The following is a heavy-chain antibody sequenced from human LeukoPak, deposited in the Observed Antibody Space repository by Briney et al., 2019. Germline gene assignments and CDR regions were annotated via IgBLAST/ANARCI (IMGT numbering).Heavy chain of an antibody. Sequence: GGSLRLSCVASGFTFSGHWMGWVRQAPGKGLEWVANIKQDGGMKYHVDSVRGRFTISRDNAKNSLYLQMDSLRVEDTAVYYCARHGDYAFDYWGQGTLVTVSS. CDR1: GFTFSGHW. CDR2: IKQDGGMK. J-gene: IGHJ4*02. CDR3: ARHGDYAFDY. D-gene: IGHD4-17*01. V-gene: IGHV3-7*05.